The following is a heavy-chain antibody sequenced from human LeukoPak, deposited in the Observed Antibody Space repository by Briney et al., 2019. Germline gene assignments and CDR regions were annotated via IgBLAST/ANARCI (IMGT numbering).Heavy chain of an antibody. V-gene: IGHV1-2*02. CDR3: ARVDRPYSSSVGY. Sequence: ASVKVSCKASGYTFTGYYIHWVRQAPGEGLEWMGWINPNTGGTNYAQKFQGRVTMTRDTSTSTAYMELSRLRSDDTAVYYCARVDRPYSSSVGYWGQGTLVTVSS. D-gene: IGHD6-19*01. CDR1: GYTFTGYY. CDR2: INPNTGGT. J-gene: IGHJ4*02.